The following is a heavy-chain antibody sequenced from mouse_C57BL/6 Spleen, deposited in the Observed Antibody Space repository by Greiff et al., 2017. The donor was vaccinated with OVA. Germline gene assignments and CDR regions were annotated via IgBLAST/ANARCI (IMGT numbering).Heavy chain of an antibody. CDR1: GFSLTSYG. CDR3: ARYPYDGYYVDYAMDY. D-gene: IGHD2-3*01. Sequence: QVQLKESGPGLVQPSQSLSITCTVSGFSLTSYGVHWVRQSPGKGLEWLGVIWSGGSTDYNAAFISRLSISKDNSKNQVFFKMNSLQADDTAIYYCARYPYDGYYVDYAMDYWGQGTSVTVSS. J-gene: IGHJ4*01. V-gene: IGHV2-2*01. CDR2: IWSGGST.